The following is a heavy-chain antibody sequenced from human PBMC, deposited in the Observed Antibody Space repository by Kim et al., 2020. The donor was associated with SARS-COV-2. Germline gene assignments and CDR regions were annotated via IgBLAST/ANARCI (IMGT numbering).Heavy chain of an antibody. D-gene: IGHD3-3*01. Sequence: SETLSLTCTVSGGSISSSSYYWGWIRQPPGKGLEWIGSIYYSGSTYYNPSLKSRVTISVDTSKNQFYLKLSSVTAADTAVYDCARRYCDFWSGAPGLVGYWYFDLWGRGTLVTVSS. J-gene: IGHJ2*01. CDR1: GGSISSSSYY. CDR2: IYYSGST. V-gene: IGHV4-39*01. CDR3: ARRYCDFWSGAPGLVGYWYFDL.